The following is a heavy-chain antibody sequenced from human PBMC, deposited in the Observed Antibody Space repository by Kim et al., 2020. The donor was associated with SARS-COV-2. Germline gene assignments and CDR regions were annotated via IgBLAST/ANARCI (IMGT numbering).Heavy chain of an antibody. D-gene: IGHD2-15*01. CDR3: AKERRKYCSGGSCHLEY. Sequence: VKGRFTISRGNSQNTLYLQMNNLRAEDTAVYYCAKERRKYCSGGSCHLEYWGQGTLVTVSS. V-gene: IGHV3-33*06. J-gene: IGHJ4*02.